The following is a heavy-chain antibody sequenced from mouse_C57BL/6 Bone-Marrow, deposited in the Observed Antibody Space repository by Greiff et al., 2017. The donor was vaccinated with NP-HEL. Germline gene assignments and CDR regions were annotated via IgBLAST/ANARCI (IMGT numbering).Heavy chain of an antibody. CDR2: IYTGDGDN. V-gene: IGHV1-82*01. J-gene: IGHJ2*01. D-gene: IGHD1-1*01. CDR3: SPITTVVLDY. CDR1: GFAFSSSW. Sequence: QVQLMQSGPELVQPGASVKLSCKASGFAFSSSWMNWVKQRPGKGLEWIGRIYTGDGDNNYNGKFKGRATLTADKSSSTAYMQLSSLTSEDSAVYFCSPITTVVLDYWGQGTTLTVSS.